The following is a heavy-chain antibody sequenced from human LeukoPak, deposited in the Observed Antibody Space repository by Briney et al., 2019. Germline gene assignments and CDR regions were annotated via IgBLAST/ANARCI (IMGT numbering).Heavy chain of an antibody. CDR2: IYPGDSDT. Sequence: GESLKISCKGSGYSFTSYWIGLVRQMPGKGLEWVGIIYPGDSDTRYSPSFQGQVTISADKSISTAYLQWSSPKASDTAMYYCARHPIEGATQSWFDPWGQGTLVTVSS. D-gene: IGHD1-26*01. CDR3: ARHPIEGATQSWFDP. CDR1: GYSFTSYW. V-gene: IGHV5-51*01. J-gene: IGHJ5*02.